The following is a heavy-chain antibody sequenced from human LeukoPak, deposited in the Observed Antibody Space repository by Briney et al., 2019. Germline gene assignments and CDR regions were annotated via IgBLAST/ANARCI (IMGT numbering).Heavy chain of an antibody. Sequence: GGSLRLSCAASGFTFSSYAMSWVRQAPGKGLEWVSAISGSGGSTYYADSVKGRFTISRDNSKNTLYLQMNSLRAEDTAVYYCAKDYYRYCSSASCSTGYYFDYWGQGTLVTVSS. D-gene: IGHD2-2*01. J-gene: IGHJ4*02. CDR1: GFTFSSYA. CDR3: AKDYYRYCSSASCSTGYYFDY. V-gene: IGHV3-23*01. CDR2: ISGSGGST.